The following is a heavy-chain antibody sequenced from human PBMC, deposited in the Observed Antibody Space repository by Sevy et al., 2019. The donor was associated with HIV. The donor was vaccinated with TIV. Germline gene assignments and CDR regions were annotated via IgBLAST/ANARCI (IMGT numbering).Heavy chain of an antibody. CDR1: GFTFSSHS. D-gene: IGHD2-15*01. Sequence: GGSLRLSCAASGFTFSSHSMNWVRQAPGKGLEWVSSISSSSSYIYYADSVKGRFTISRDNAKNSLYMQMNSLRAEDTAVYYCAREGGVVVVVAATTFDYWGQGTLVTVSS. J-gene: IGHJ4*02. V-gene: IGHV3-21*01. CDR3: AREGGVVVVVAATTFDY. CDR2: ISSSSSYI.